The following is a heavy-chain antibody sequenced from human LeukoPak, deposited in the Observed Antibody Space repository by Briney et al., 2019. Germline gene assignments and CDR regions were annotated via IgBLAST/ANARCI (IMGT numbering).Heavy chain of an antibody. J-gene: IGHJ5*02. CDR1: GGSISSFY. CDR3: ARGTNCFDP. Sequence: SETLSLTCTVSGGSISSFYWSWIRQPPGKGLEWIGYIYSSGSTNYNPSLKSRVTISVDTSKNQFSLKLRSVTAADTAVYYCARGTNCFDPWGQGTLVTVSS. CDR2: IYSSGST. V-gene: IGHV4-59*01.